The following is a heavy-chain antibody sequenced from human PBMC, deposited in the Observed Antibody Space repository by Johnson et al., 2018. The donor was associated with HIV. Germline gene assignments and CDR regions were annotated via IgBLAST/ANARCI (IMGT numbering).Heavy chain of an antibody. Sequence: QVQLVESGGGLVQPGGSLRLSCAASGFTFSSYAMHWVRQAPGKGLEWVAVISYDGSKKYYADSVKGRFAISRDNSKNTLHLQMNSLRAEDTAVYYCAKIPAALPLDAFDIWGQGTMVTVSS. CDR2: ISYDGSKK. D-gene: IGHD2-2*01. CDR3: AKIPAALPLDAFDI. J-gene: IGHJ3*02. V-gene: IGHV3-30*09. CDR1: GFTFSSYA.